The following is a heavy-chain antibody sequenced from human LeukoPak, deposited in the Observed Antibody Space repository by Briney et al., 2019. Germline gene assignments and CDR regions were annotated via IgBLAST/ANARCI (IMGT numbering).Heavy chain of an antibody. V-gene: IGHV3-48*03. CDR2: ISSSRSSI. CDR1: GFTFSSYE. J-gene: IGHJ4*02. D-gene: IGHD3-9*01. CDR3: ARAALLRYFGY. Sequence: GGSLRLSCAASGFTFSSYEMNWVRQAPGKGLEWVSYISSSRSSIYYADSVKGRFTISRDNAKNSLYLQMNSLRAEDTAVYYCARAALLRYFGYWGQGTLVTVSS.